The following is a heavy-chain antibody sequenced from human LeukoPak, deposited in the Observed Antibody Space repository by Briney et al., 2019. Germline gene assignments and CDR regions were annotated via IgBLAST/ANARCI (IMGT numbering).Heavy chain of an antibody. Sequence: PGGSLRLSCAASGFTFSSYGMHWVRQAPGKGLEWVSVISYDGSNKYYADSVKGRFTIYRDNSKNTLYLQMNSLRAEDTALYYCAKDSYKGIVVVVAATDWGQGTLVTVSS. CDR1: GFTFSSYG. CDR2: ISYDGSNK. D-gene: IGHD2-15*01. V-gene: IGHV3-30*18. J-gene: IGHJ4*02. CDR3: AKDSYKGIVVVVAATD.